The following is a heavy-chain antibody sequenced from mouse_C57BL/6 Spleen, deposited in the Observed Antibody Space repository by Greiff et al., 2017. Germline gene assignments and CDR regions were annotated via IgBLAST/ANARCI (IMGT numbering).Heavy chain of an antibody. D-gene: IGHD2-4*01. J-gene: IGHJ1*03. CDR3: ARPLYDYVWYFDV. Sequence: EVKVVESGGGLVQPGGSLSLSCAASGFTFTDYYMSWVRQPPGKALEWLGFIRNKANGYTTEYSASVKGRFTISRDNSQSILYLQMNALRAEDSATYYCARPLYDYVWYFDVWGTGTTVTVSS. V-gene: IGHV7-3*01. CDR1: GFTFTDYY. CDR2: IRNKANGYTT.